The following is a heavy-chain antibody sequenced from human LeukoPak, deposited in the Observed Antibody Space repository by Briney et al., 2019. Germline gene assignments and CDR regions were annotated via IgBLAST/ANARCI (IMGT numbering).Heavy chain of an antibody. CDR1: GGSISSYY. D-gene: IGHD6-13*01. J-gene: IGHJ6*03. V-gene: IGHV4-59*01. CDR2: IYYSGST. Sequence: SETLSLTCTVSGGSISSYYWSWIRQPPGKGLEWIGYIYYSGSTNYNPSLKSRVTISVDTSKNQFSLKLSSVAAADTAVYYCARDGVHSSTSYYYYYMDVWGKGTTVTISS. CDR3: ARDGVHSSTSYYYYYMDV.